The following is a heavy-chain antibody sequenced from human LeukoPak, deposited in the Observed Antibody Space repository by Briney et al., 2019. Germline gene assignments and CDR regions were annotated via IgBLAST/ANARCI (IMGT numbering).Heavy chain of an antibody. J-gene: IGHJ3*01. CDR1: GFTFSSFP. D-gene: IGHD3-10*01. CDR2: ISYDGSYE. Sequence: GGSPRLSCAASGFTFSSFPMHWVRQPPGKGLECVAVISYDGSYEYYADSVKGRSTISRDNSKNTLFLHMDSLRAEDTAVYYCAKGRGYAYEGFDAFDVWGQGTMVTVSS. V-gene: IGHV3-30*18. CDR3: AKGRGYAYEGFDAFDV.